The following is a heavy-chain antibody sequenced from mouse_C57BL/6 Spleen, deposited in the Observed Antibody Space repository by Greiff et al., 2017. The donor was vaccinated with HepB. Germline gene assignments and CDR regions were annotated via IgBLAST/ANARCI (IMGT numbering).Heavy chain of an antibody. CDR1: GYSFTSYY. V-gene: IGHV1-66*01. Sequence: VQLQQSGPELVKPGASEKISCKASGYSFTSYYIHWVKQRPGQGLEWIGWIYPGSGNTKYNEKFKGKATLTADTSSSTAYMQLSSLTSEDSAVYYCARESSGYEDYYAMDYWGQGTSVTVSS. D-gene: IGHD3-2*02. CDR3: ARESSGYEDYYAMDY. CDR2: IYPGSGNT. J-gene: IGHJ4*01.